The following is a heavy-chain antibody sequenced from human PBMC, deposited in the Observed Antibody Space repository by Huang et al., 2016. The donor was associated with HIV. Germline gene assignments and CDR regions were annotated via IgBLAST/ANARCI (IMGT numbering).Heavy chain of an antibody. J-gene: IGHJ4*02. Sequence: QLQLQESGPGLVKPSETLSLTCTVSGGSIRSDNYYWGWIRQPPGKGLEWIGSIYYSGRTYYNPSLKLRVTIPVDTSKKHFSLRMRSVTAADTAVYYCARLPGSITMIRGVITDPYWGQGTLVTVSS. CDR3: ARLPGSITMIRGVITDPY. CDR1: GGSIRSDNYY. D-gene: IGHD3-10*01. V-gene: IGHV4-39*02. CDR2: IYYSGRT.